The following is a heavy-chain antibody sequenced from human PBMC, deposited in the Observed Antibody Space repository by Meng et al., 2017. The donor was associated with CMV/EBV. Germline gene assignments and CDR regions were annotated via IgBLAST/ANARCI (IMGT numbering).Heavy chain of an antibody. Sequence: GESLKISCAASGFTFSNCAMNWVRQAPGKGLEWVSSISGSGVSTNYADSVKGRFTVSRDNSKNTLYLQTNSLRAEDTAVYYCAKGRGDSDYDFEYWGRGTLVTVSS. CDR2: ISGSGVST. D-gene: IGHD5-12*01. V-gene: IGHV3-23*01. CDR1: GFTFSNCA. J-gene: IGHJ4*02. CDR3: AKGRGDSDYDFEY.